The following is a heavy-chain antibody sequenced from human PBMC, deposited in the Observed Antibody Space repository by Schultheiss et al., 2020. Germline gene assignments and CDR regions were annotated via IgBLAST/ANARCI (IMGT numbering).Heavy chain of an antibody. V-gene: IGHV3-15*07. D-gene: IGHD3-22*01. CDR2: IKTKTDGGTT. J-gene: IGHJ4*02. CDR1: GFTFNNAW. Sequence: ESLKISCAASGFTFNNAWMNWVRQAPGRGLEWVGRIKTKTDGGTTDYAAPVKGRFTISRDDSKNTLYLQMSSLKTEDTAVYYCTRDQGDYDSSGYSDYWGQGTLFTVSS. CDR3: TRDQGDYDSSGYSDY.